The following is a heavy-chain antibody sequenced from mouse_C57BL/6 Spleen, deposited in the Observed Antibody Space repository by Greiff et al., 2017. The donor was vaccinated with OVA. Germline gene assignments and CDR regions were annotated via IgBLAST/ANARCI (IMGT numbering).Heavy chain of an antibody. D-gene: IGHD4-1*01. J-gene: IGHJ1*03. Sequence: QVQLQQPGAELVRPGSSVKLSCKASGYTFTSYWMHWVKQRPIQGLEWIGNIDPSDSETHYNQKFKDKATLTVDKSSSTAYMQLSSLKSEDSAVYDCARRETGSPSNWYFDVWGTGTTVTVSS. CDR1: GYTFTSYW. CDR3: ARRETGSPSNWYFDV. CDR2: IDPSDSET. V-gene: IGHV1-52*01.